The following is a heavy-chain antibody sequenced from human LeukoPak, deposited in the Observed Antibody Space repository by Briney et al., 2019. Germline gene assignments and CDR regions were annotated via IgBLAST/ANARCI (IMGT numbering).Heavy chain of an antibody. Sequence: PGGSLRLSCAASGFTVSSNYMSWVRQAPGKGLEWVSAISGSGGSTYYADSVKGRFTISRDNSKNTLYLQMNSLRAEDTAVYYCAKESEWLTTGGTNFDYWGQGTLVTVSS. CDR3: AKESEWLTTGGTNFDY. CDR1: GFTVSSNY. V-gene: IGHV3-23*01. J-gene: IGHJ4*02. D-gene: IGHD6-19*01. CDR2: ISGSGGST.